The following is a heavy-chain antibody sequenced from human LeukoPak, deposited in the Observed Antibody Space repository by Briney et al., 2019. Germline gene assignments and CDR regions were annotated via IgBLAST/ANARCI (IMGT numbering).Heavy chain of an antibody. J-gene: IGHJ2*01. D-gene: IGHD3-3*01. V-gene: IGHV3-23*01. CDR1: GFTFSSYA. CDR2: ISGSGGST. CDR3: AKDVRFLEWLFDL. Sequence: GGSLRLSCAASGFTFSSYAMSWVRQAPGKGLEWVSAISGSGGSTYYADSVRGRFTISRDNSKNTLYLQMNSLRAEDTAVYYCAKDVRFLEWLFDLWGRGTLVTVSS.